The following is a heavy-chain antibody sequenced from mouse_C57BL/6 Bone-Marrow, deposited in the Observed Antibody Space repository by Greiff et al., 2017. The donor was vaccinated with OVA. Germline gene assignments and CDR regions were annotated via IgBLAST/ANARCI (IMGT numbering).Heavy chain of an antibody. D-gene: IGHD6-1*01. CDR3: ARRGGASFDY. CDR2: ISSGGSYN. V-gene: IGHV5-6*02. Sequence: EVMLVESGGDLVKPGGSLKLSCAASGFTFSSYGMSWVRQTPDKRLEWVATISSGGSYNYYPDSVKGRFTISRDHAKHTLYLQMSSLKSEDTAMYYCARRGGASFDYWGQGTTLTVSS. J-gene: IGHJ2*01. CDR1: GFTFSSYG.